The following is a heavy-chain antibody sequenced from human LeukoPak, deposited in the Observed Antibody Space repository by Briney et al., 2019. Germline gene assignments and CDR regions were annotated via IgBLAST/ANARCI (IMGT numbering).Heavy chain of an antibody. CDR3: AREMVSEGELQYYFDH. CDR2: INPNSGGT. Sequence: GASVKVSCKASGYTFTGYYMHWVRQAPGQGLEWMGRINPNSGGTNYAQKFQGRVTMTRYTSISTAYMELSRLRSDDTAVYYCAREMVSEGELQYYFDHWGQGTLVSVSS. V-gene: IGHV1-2*06. CDR1: GYTFTGYY. D-gene: IGHD1-26*01. J-gene: IGHJ4*02.